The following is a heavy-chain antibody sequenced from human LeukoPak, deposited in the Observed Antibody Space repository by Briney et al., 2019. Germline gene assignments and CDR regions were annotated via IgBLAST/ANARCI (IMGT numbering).Heavy chain of an antibody. CDR2: ISAYNGNT. V-gene: IGHV1-18*01. J-gene: IGHJ4*02. Sequence: GASVKVSCKASGYTFTSYGISWVRQAPGQGLEWMGSISAYNGNTNYAQKLQGRVTMTTDTSTSTAYMELRSLRSDDTAVYYCARGGYCSSTSCYTPFDYWGQGTLVTVSS. CDR3: ARGGYCSSTSCYTPFDY. D-gene: IGHD2-2*02. CDR1: GYTFTSYG.